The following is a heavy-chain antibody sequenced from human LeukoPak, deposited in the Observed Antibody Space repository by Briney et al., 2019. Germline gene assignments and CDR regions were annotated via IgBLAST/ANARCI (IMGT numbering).Heavy chain of an antibody. Sequence: SSETLSLTCTVSGGSISSSSYYWGWIRQPPGKGLEWIGSIYYSGSTYYNPSLKSRVTISVDTSKNQFSLKLSSVTAADTAVYYCARLINGYSSGWYSIADNWFDPWGQGTLVTVSS. CDR2: IYYSGST. CDR1: GGSISSSSYY. D-gene: IGHD6-19*01. V-gene: IGHV4-39*07. CDR3: ARLINGYSSGWYSIADNWFDP. J-gene: IGHJ5*02.